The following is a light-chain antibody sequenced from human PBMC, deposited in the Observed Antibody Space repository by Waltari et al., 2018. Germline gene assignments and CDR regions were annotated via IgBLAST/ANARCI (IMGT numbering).Light chain of an antibody. CDR2: KAS. Sequence: DIQMTQSPSTLSASIGDRVTITCRASQRITIWLAWYQQKPGKDPKLLIYKASTLEGGVPSRFSGSGSGTEFTLTISSLQPDDFATYHCQQYNSYPYTFGQGTKLEIK. CDR3: QQYNSYPYT. J-gene: IGKJ2*01. V-gene: IGKV1-5*03. CDR1: QRITIW.